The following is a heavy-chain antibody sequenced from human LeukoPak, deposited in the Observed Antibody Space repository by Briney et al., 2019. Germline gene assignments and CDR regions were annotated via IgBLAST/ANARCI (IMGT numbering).Heavy chain of an antibody. V-gene: IGHV3-30*04. CDR2: ISYDGSNK. Sequence: QPGGSLRLSCAASGFTFSSYAMHWVRQAPGKGLEWVAVISYDGSNKYYADSVKGRFTISRDNSKNTLYLQMNSLRAEDTAVYYCARGGGYGGNDDYWGQGTLVTVSS. J-gene: IGHJ4*02. CDR3: ARGGGYGGNDDY. D-gene: IGHD4-23*01. CDR1: GFTFSSYA.